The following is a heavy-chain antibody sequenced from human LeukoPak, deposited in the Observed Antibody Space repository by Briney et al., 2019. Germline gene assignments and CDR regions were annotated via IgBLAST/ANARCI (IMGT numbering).Heavy chain of an antibody. D-gene: IGHD5-18*01. CDR1: GLTFTTSW. V-gene: IGHV5-51*01. CDR3: ARGRGYSYGTDFDY. Sequence: GESLKISCKGSGLTFTTSWIGWVRQMPGKGLEWMAILYPGDSDTRYSPSFQGQVTISADRSVSTAYLQWRSLKASDSAMYYCARGRGYSYGTDFDYWGQGTLVTVSS. J-gene: IGHJ4*02. CDR2: LYPGDSDT.